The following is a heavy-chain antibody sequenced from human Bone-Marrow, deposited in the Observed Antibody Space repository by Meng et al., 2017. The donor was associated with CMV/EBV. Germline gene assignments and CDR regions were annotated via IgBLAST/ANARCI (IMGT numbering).Heavy chain of an antibody. CDR1: GGSFSSYY. J-gene: IGHJ3*02. V-gene: IGHV4-34*01. CDR3: ARDAAAAGTGAFNI. D-gene: IGHD6-13*01. CDR2: INHSGST. Sequence: SETLSLTCAIYGGSFSSYYWSWIRQYPGKGLEWIGEINHSGSTIYNPSLKSRVTISIDTSKNQFSLKLSSVTAADTAVYHCARDAAAAGTGAFNIWGQGTMVTVSS.